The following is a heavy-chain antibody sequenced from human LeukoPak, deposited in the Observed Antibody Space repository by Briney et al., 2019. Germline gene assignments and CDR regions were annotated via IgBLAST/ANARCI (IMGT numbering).Heavy chain of an antibody. CDR2: IKQDGTEK. D-gene: IGHD3-22*01. CDR3: AKASAMIVVVSKHFDY. V-gene: IGHV3-7*03. CDR1: GFTFSSYA. Sequence: GGSLRLSCAASGFTFSSYAMHWVRQAPGKGLEWVANIKQDGTEKYYVDSVKGRFTISRDNAKNSLYLQMNSLRAEDTAVYYCAKASAMIVVVSKHFDYWGQGTLVTVSS. J-gene: IGHJ4*02.